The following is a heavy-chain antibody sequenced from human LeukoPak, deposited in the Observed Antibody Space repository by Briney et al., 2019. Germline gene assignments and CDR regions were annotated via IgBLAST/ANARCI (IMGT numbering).Heavy chain of an antibody. J-gene: IGHJ5*02. CDR1: GGTFSSYA. CDR2: IIPIFGTA. Sequence: GASVKVSCKASGGTFSSYAISWVRQAPGQELEWMGGIIPIFGTANYAQRFQGRVTITADESTSTAYMELSSLRSEDTAVYYCASRGHGYPNWFDPWGQGTLVTVSS. V-gene: IGHV1-69*13. D-gene: IGHD3-10*01. CDR3: ASRGHGYPNWFDP.